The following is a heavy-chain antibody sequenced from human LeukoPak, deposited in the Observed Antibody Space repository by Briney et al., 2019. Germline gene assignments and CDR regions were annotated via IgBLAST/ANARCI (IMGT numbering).Heavy chain of an antibody. Sequence: ASVKVSCKSSGYSFIAYHIHWVRQAPEQGLEWMGWINPRSGDTKYAEKFQGRVTMTRDTSMGTAYMELSGLTYDDTAVYYCARGCYYGPGTRSEYFYYYMDVWDKGTTVTVSS. V-gene: IGHV1-2*02. D-gene: IGHD3-10*01. CDR1: GYSFIAYH. CDR2: INPRSGDT. J-gene: IGHJ6*03. CDR3: ARGCYYGPGTRSEYFYYYMDV.